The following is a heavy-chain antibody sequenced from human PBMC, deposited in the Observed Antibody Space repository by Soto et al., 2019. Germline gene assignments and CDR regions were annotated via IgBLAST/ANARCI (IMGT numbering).Heavy chain of an antibody. Sequence: EVQLVESGGGLVQPGGPLGLSWVVSGFTFISNWMYWFRQAPGKGLEWLANIKYDGSEKYYGDSVKGRFAISRDNAKNSLYLQMNSLSVDDTAVYYCARGLYSRGYWGQGTLVTVSS. D-gene: IGHD3-16*01. CDR2: IKYDGSEK. V-gene: IGHV3-7*03. J-gene: IGHJ4*02. CDR1: GFTFISNW. CDR3: ARGLYSRGY.